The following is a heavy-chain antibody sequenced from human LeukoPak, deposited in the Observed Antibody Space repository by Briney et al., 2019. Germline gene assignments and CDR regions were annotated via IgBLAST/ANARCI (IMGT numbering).Heavy chain of an antibody. CDR1: GGSISSYY. J-gene: IGHJ4*02. CDR2: IYTSGST. D-gene: IGHD3-10*01. Sequence: SETLSLTCTVSGGSISSYYGSWIRQPAGEGLEWIGRIYTSGSTNYNPSLKSRVTISVDTSKNQFSLKLSSVTAADTAVYYCARVTYYYGSGSYQIDYWDQGTLVTVSS. V-gene: IGHV4-4*07. CDR3: ARVTYYYGSGSYQIDY.